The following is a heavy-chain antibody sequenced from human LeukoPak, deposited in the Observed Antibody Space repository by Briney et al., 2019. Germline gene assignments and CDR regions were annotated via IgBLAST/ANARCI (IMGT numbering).Heavy chain of an antibody. J-gene: IGHJ4*02. CDR1: GFTFTSYW. CDR3: ARSYDSSGYYYSPIDY. CDR2: IKEDGSEK. D-gene: IGHD3-22*01. V-gene: IGHV3-7*01. Sequence: PGGSLRLSCAASGFTFTSYWMSWVRQAPGKGLEWVANIKEDGSEKYYADSLKGRFTISRDNAKNSLYLQMNSLRAEDTAVYYCARSYDSSGYYYSPIDYWGQGTLVTVSS.